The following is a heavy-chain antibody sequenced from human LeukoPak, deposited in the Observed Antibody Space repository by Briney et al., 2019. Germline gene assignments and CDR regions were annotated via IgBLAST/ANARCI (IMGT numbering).Heavy chain of an antibody. Sequence: ASVKVSCKASGYTFTGYYMHWVRQAPGQGLEWMGRINPNSGGTNYAQKFQGRVTMTRDTSISTAYMELSRLRSDDTAAYYCARTTPYVRVPYYYYGMDVWGQGTTVTVSS. CDR2: INPNSGGT. D-gene: IGHD1-14*01. V-gene: IGHV1-2*06. CDR1: GYTFTGYY. J-gene: IGHJ6*02. CDR3: ARTTPYVRVPYYYYGMDV.